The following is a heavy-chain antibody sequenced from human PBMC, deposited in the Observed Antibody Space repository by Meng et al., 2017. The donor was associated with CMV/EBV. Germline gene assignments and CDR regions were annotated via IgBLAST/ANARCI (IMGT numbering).Heavy chain of an antibody. J-gene: IGHJ4*02. Sequence: KASGYTFTGYYMHWVRQAPGQGLEWMGWINPNSGGTNYAQKFQGRVTMTRDTSISTAYMELSRLRSDDTAVYYCAREDDSSGWADYWGQGTLVTVSS. CDR1: GYTFTGYY. CDR3: AREDDSSGWADY. V-gene: IGHV1-2*02. D-gene: IGHD3-22*01. CDR2: INPNSGGT.